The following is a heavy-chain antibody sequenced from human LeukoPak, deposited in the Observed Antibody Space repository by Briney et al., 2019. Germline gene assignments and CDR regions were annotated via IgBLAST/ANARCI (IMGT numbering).Heavy chain of an antibody. CDR1: GDSVSSKSAA. V-gene: IGHV6-1*01. CDR3: ARDPHGFHWFFDL. D-gene: IGHD3-3*01. J-gene: IGHJ2*01. Sequence: SQTLSLTCAISGDSVSSKSAAWTWIRQSPSRGLEWLGRTYYRSKCYNDYAVSVKGRIAINPDTSKNQFSLQLNSVTPEDTAVYYCARDPHGFHWFFDLWGRGTVVTVSS. CDR2: TYYRSKCYN.